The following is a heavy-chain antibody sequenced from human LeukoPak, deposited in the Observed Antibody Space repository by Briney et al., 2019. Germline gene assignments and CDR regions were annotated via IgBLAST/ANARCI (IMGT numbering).Heavy chain of an antibody. Sequence: GESLKISCAASGFTFSDHHIDWVRQAPGKGLEWVGRIRNKANSYTTEYAASVKGRFTISRDDSKNSLYLQMNSLKTEDTAVYYCARGSYFDYWGQGTLVTVSS. CDR3: ARGSYFDY. D-gene: IGHD3-10*01. J-gene: IGHJ4*02. CDR2: IRNKANSYTT. CDR1: GFTFSDHH. V-gene: IGHV3-72*01.